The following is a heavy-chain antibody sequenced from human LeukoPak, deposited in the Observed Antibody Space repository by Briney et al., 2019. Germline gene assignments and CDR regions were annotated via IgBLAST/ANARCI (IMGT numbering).Heavy chain of an antibody. CDR2: MNPNSGNT. CDR3: ALSYSSSSYSWFDP. CDR1: GYTFTGYY. D-gene: IGHD6-6*01. Sequence: GASVKVSCKASGYTFTGYYMHWVRQAPGQGLEWMGWMNPNSGNTGYAQKFQGRVTITRNTSISTAYMELSSLRSEDTAVYYCALSYSSSSYSWFDPWGQGTLVTVSS. J-gene: IGHJ5*02. V-gene: IGHV1-8*03.